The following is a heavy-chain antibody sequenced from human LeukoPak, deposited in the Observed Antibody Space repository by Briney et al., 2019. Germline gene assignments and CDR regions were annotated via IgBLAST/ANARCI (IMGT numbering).Heavy chain of an antibody. CDR1: GGSISYYY. V-gene: IGHV4-59*08. CDR2: IYYSGST. CDR3: LMYYYDSSGYMDAFDI. D-gene: IGHD3-22*01. Sequence: SETLSLTFTGSGGSISYYYWSWIRQPPGKGLEWIRYIYYSGSTTYNPSLKSRVTISVDTSKNQFSLKLSSVTAADTAVYYCLMYYYDSSGYMDAFDIWGQGTMVTVSS. J-gene: IGHJ3*02.